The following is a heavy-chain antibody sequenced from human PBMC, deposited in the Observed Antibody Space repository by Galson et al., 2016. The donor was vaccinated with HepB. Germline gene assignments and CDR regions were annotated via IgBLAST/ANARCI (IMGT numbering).Heavy chain of an antibody. V-gene: IGHV3-15*01. Sequence: SLRLSCAASGFTFITFRNAWMIWVRQAPGKGLEWVGRIYSKADGGTIDYAAPVKGGFIISRDDSQNTLYLQMNSLRTEDTAIYYCTVGSYFYGSASMDPWGQGTLVTVSS. CDR2: IYSKADGGTI. CDR3: TVGSYFYGSASMDP. D-gene: IGHD3-10*01. J-gene: IGHJ5*02. CDR1: GFTFITFRNAW.